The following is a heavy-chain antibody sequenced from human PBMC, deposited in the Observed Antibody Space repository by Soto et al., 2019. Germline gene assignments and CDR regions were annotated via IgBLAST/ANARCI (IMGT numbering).Heavy chain of an antibody. Sequence: QVQLQESGPGLVKPSETLSLTCTVSGGSISSYYWSWIRQPPGKGLEWIGYIYYSGSTNYNPSLKSRVTISVDTSKNQFSLKLSSVTAADTAVYYCARDRRRGMGWFDPWGQGTLVTVSS. V-gene: IGHV4-59*01. CDR3: ARDRRRGMGWFDP. CDR1: GGSISSYY. J-gene: IGHJ5*02. D-gene: IGHD2-8*01. CDR2: IYYSGST.